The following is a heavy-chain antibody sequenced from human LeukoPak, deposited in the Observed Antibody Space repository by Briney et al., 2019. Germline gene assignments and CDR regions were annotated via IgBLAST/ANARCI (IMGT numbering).Heavy chain of an antibody. CDR3: ATWIQLWDRDY. V-gene: IGHV1-18*01. D-gene: IGHD5-18*01. J-gene: IGHJ4*02. CDR2: ISAYNGNT. CDR1: GYTFTSYG. Sequence: ASVKVSCKASGYTFTSYGISWVRQAPGQGLEWMGWISAYNGNTNYAQKLQGRVTMTTDTSTSTAYMELRGLRSDDTAVYYCATWIQLWDRDYWGQGTLVTVSS.